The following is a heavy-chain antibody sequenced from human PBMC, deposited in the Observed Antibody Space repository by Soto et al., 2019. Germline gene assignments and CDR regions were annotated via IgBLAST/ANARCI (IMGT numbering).Heavy chain of an antibody. Sequence: SETLSLTCAVSGVSINSSNWWTWVRQPPGKGLEWVGEIFHSGSTTYNPSLRSRVTISVDKSKNQFSLELSRLRSDDTAVYYCAKKSVERDWFDPWGQGTLVTVSS. J-gene: IGHJ5*02. CDR3: AKKSVERDWFDP. CDR2: IFHSGST. V-gene: IGHV4-4*02. CDR1: GVSINSSNW. D-gene: IGHD2-21*01.